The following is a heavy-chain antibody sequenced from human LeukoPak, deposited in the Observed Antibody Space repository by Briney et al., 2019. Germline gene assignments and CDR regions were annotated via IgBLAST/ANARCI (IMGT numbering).Heavy chain of an antibody. CDR3: ARDRLPAATTNYYYYYMDV. J-gene: IGHJ6*03. D-gene: IGHD2-2*01. Sequence: ASVKVSCKASGGTFSSYAISWVRQAPGQGLEWMGGIIPIFGTANCAQKFQGRVTITADESTSTAYMELSSLRSEDTAVYYCARDRLPAATTNYYYYYMDVWGKGTTVTVSS. CDR2: IIPIFGTA. CDR1: GGTFSSYA. V-gene: IGHV1-69*13.